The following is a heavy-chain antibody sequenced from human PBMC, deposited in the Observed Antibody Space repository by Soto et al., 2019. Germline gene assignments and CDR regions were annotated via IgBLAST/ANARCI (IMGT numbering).Heavy chain of an antibody. V-gene: IGHV4-59*01. J-gene: IGHJ4*02. CDR3: ARGEYDSSGYYSFDS. Sequence: QVQLQESGPGLVKTSETLSLTCTVSTGSMRTYYWSWIRQPPGKGLEWIGYVYYSGSTKSNPSLKSRVTISVDTSKNQFSLKLNSVTAADTAVYYCARGEYDSSGYYSFDSWGQGTLVTVSS. CDR2: VYYSGST. CDR1: TGSMRTYY. D-gene: IGHD3-22*01.